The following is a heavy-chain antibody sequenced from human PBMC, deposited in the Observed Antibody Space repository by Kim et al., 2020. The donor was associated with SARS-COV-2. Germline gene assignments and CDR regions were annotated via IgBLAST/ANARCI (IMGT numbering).Heavy chain of an antibody. V-gene: IGHV3-33*01. D-gene: IGHD3-22*01. CDR2: IWYDGSNK. CDR3: ARYEYYYDSSGYWDY. J-gene: IGHJ4*02. Sequence: GGSLRLSCAASGFTFSSYGMHWVRQAPGKGLEWVAGIWYDGSNKYYADSVQGRFTISRDNSKNTLYLQMNSLRVEDTAVYYCARYEYYYDSSGYWDYWGQGALVTVSS. CDR1: GFTFSSYG.